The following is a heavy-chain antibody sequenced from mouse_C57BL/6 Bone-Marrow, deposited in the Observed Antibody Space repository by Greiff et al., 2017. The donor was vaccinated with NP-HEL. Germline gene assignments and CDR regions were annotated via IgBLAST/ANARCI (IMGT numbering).Heavy chain of an antibody. J-gene: IGHJ1*03. CDR1: GISITTGNYR. CDR3: ARLYYGNYRYFDV. Sequence: VQLQQSGPGLVKPSQTVFLTCTVTGISITTGNYRWSWIRPFPGNKLEWIGYIYYSGTITYNPSLTSRTTITRDTPKNQFFLEMNSLTAEDTATYYCARLYYGNYRYFDVWGTGTTVTVSS. CDR2: IYYSGTI. D-gene: IGHD2-1*01. V-gene: IGHV3-5*01.